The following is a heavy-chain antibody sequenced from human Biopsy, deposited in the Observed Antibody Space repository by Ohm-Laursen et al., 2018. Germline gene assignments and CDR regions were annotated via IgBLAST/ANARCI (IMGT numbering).Heavy chain of an antibody. CDR1: GGPSSNYA. CDR2: IVPILGHL. D-gene: IGHD3-3*01. Sequence: SVKVSCNVSGGPSSNYAFSWVRQAPGQGLEWVGRIVPILGHLNYAQRFQGRVSITADKSTTYVYMELSRLTSGDTAVYYCAADADGYYTEFDYWGPGTLVTASS. V-gene: IGHV1-69*04. CDR3: AADADGYYTEFDY. J-gene: IGHJ4*02.